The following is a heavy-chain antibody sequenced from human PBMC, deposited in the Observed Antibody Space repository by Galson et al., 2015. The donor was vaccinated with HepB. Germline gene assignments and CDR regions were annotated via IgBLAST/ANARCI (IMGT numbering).Heavy chain of an antibody. CDR1: GGSISSYY. Sequence: ETLSLTCTVSGGSISSYYWSWIRQPPGKGLEWIGEINHDGSTNYNPSLNSRLTMLVATSKNQFSLKLNSVTAADTAMYYCARGGSSRPGIIVAGTLGFDYWGQGTLVTVSS. CDR3: ARGGSSRPGIIVAGTLGFDY. CDR2: INHDGST. J-gene: IGHJ4*02. D-gene: IGHD6-19*01. V-gene: IGHV4-34*01.